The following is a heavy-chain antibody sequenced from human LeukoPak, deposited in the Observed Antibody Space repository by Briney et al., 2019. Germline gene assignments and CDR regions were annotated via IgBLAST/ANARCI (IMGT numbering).Heavy chain of an antibody. D-gene: IGHD3-10*01. CDR1: GFTFSSYA. Sequence: PGGSLRLSCAASGFTFSSYAMSWVRQAPGKGLEWVSAISGSGGSTYYADSVKGRFTISRDNSKNTLYLQMNSLRAEDTAVYYCVGDLTDKFGGPIYYNYFMDVWGTGTTVIISS. V-gene: IGHV3-23*01. CDR2: ISGSGGST. CDR3: VGDLTDKFGGPIYYNYFMDV. J-gene: IGHJ6*03.